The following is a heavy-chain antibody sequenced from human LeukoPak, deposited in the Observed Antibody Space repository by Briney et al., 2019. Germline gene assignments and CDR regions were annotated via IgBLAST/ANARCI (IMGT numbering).Heavy chain of an antibody. Sequence: GGSLRLSCAASGFTFGNSWMHWVRQAPGKGLVWVSRINTDGSTTTCADSVKGRFTISRDNAKNTVYLQMNSLRAEDTAVYYCANSYSPPHYWGQGTLVTVS. D-gene: IGHD3-10*01. J-gene: IGHJ4*02. V-gene: IGHV3-74*01. CDR2: INTDGSTT. CDR3: ANSYSPPHY. CDR1: GFTFGNSW.